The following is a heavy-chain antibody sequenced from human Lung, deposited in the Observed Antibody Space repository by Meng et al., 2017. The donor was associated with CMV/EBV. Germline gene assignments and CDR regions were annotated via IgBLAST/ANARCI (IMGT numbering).Heavy chain of an antibody. Sequence: ASVKVSCKASGYTFTGYFIHWLRQAPGQGLEWMGWINPNSGGTIYAQKFQGRFTMTRDTSITTAYLELSRLRSDDTAIYYCARGSVAGTAVEWFDPWGQGSLVTVSS. D-gene: IGHD6-19*01. CDR3: ARGSVAGTAVEWFDP. CDR2: INPNSGGT. V-gene: IGHV1-2*02. J-gene: IGHJ5*02. CDR1: GYTFTGYF.